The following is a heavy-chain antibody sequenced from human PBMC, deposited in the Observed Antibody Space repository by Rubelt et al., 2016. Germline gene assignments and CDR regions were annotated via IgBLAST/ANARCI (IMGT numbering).Heavy chain of an antibody. CDR3: ASSLGEVFDH. CDR1: GGSISSSTYY. D-gene: IGHD2-21*01. CDR2: AYYSGST. Sequence: QLQLQESGPGLVKPSETLSLTCTVSGGSISSSTYYWGWVRQPPGKGLEWIASAYYSGSTYYNPSLKSRVTISVDRSKNQISLKLSSVTAADTAVDYCASSLGEVFDHWGQGALVTVSS. J-gene: IGHJ4*02. V-gene: IGHV4-39*07.